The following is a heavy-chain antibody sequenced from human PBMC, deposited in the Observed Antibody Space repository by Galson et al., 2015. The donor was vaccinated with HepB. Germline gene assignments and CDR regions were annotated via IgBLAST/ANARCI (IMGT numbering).Heavy chain of an antibody. J-gene: IGHJ5*02. V-gene: IGHV3-21*01. D-gene: IGHD6-13*01. CDR1: GFTFSSYS. Sequence: SLRLSCAASGFTFSSYSMNWVRQAPGKGLEWVSSISSSSSYIYYADSVKGRFTISRDNAKNSLYLQMNSLRAEDTAVYYCARAYSSSWADWFDPWGQGTLVTVSS. CDR3: ARAYSSSWADWFDP. CDR2: ISSSSSYI.